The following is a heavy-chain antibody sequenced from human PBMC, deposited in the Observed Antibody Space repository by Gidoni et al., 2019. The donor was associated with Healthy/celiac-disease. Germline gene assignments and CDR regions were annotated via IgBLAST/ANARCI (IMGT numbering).Heavy chain of an antibody. Sequence: QLQLQESGSGLVKPSQTLSLTCAVSGGSISSGGYSWSWIRQPPGKGLEWIGYIYHSGSTYYNPSLKSRVTISVDRSKNQFSLKLSSVTAADTAVYYCARGAGVYGGNSLIYFDYWGQGTLVTVSS. V-gene: IGHV4-30-2*01. J-gene: IGHJ4*02. CDR2: IYHSGST. CDR1: GGSISSGGYS. CDR3: ARGAGVYGGNSLIYFDY. D-gene: IGHD2-21*01.